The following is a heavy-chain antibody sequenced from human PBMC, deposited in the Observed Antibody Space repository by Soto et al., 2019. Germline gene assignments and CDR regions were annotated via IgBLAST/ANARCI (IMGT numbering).Heavy chain of an antibody. J-gene: IGHJ4*02. V-gene: IGHV1-8*01. CDR1: GYTFSIFD. CDR2: MSPSSGYT. D-gene: IGHD1-20*01. CDR3: ARGITRGVDY. Sequence: QVQLVQSGTEVKKPGASVKVSCKASGYTFSIFDINWVRQATGQGLEWLGWMSPSSGYTGYAQMFRGRVTMTRDTSISTAYMELSGLTSEDTAVYYCARGITRGVDYWGQGTLVTVSS.